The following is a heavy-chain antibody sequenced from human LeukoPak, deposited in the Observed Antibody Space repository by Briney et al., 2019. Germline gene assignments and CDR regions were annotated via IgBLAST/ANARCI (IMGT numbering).Heavy chain of an antibody. CDR2: IYYSGST. Sequence: SETLSLTCTVSGGSISTYYWSWIRQPPGKGLEWIGYIYYSGSTNYNPSLKSRVTISVDTSKNQFSLKLSSVTAADTAVYFCARHGASGSYLYYFDYWGQGTLVTVSS. V-gene: IGHV4-59*08. CDR3: ARHGASGSYLYYFDY. J-gene: IGHJ4*02. D-gene: IGHD1-26*01. CDR1: GGSISTYY.